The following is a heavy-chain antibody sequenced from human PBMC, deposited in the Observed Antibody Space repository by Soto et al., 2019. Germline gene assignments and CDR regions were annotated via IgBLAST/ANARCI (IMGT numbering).Heavy chain of an antibody. CDR1: GSTFSTYA. D-gene: IGHD3-22*01. CDR2: IVPIFGTP. CDR3: ARGVRDSSGYTACFDL. V-gene: IGHV1-69*12. J-gene: IGHJ2*01. Sequence: QVQLVQSGAEVKKPGSSVKVSCKASGSTFSTYAISWVRQAPGQGLEWMGGIVPIFGTPNYAQKFQGRVTITADESTSTAFMELSSLRSEDTAVYYCARGVRDSSGYTACFDLCGRGTLVTVSS.